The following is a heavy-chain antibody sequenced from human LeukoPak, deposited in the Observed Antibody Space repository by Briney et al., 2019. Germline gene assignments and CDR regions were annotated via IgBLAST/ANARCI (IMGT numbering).Heavy chain of an antibody. D-gene: IGHD3-3*01. CDR3: ARGGLFGTLDY. Sequence: GGSLRLPCVASGFTFSDSSMSWVRQAPGKGLEWLANIKQGEGDKFYLESVMGRFTISRDNGNNSLFLQLTSLRVEDTAVYYCARGGLFGTLDYWGQGARVTVS. CDR1: GFTFSDSS. J-gene: IGHJ4*02. V-gene: IGHV3-7*01. CDR2: IKQGEGDK.